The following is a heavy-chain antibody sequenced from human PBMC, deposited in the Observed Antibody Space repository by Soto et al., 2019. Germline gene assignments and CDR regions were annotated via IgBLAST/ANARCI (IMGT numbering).Heavy chain of an antibody. CDR2: ISAYNGNT. J-gene: IGHJ6*03. CDR1: GYTFTSYG. CDR3: ARDLYPYYYGSGAITPGYMDV. V-gene: IGHV1-18*01. D-gene: IGHD3-10*01. Sequence: ASVKVSCKASGYTFTSYGISWVRQAPGQGLEWMGWISAYNGNTNYAQKLQGRDTMTTDTSTSKAYMELRSLRSDDTAVYYCARDLYPYYYGSGAITPGYMDVWGKGTTVTVSS.